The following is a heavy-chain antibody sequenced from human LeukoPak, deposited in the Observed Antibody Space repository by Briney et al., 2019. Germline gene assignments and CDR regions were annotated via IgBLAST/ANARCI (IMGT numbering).Heavy chain of an antibody. V-gene: IGHV3-74*01. Sequence: PGGSLRLSCAASGFTFSSYWMHWLRQAPGKGLVWVSRINIDGSSTNYADSVKGRFTISRDNSKNTLYLQMNSLRAEDTAVYYCARLIVVAITSDYWGQGTLVTVSS. CDR3: ARLIVVAITSDY. CDR1: GFTFSSYW. CDR2: INIDGSST. D-gene: IGHD3-22*01. J-gene: IGHJ4*02.